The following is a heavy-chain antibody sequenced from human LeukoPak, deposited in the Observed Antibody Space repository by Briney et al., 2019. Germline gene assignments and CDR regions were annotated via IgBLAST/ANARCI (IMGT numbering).Heavy chain of an antibody. CDR3: ARVGGSYSYGMDV. D-gene: IGHD5-12*01. CDR2: TFYRSKWYI. V-gene: IGHV6-1*01. J-gene: IGHJ6*02. Sequence: WIRQSPSRGLEWXGRTFYRSKWYIDYAESVKSRISINPDTSKNQFSLQLNSVTPEDTAVYYCARVGGSYSYGMDVWGQGTTVTVSS.